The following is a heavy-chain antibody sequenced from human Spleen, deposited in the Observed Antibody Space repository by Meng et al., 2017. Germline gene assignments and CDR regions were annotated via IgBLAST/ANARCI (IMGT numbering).Heavy chain of an antibody. V-gene: IGHV4-61*01. D-gene: IGHD6-19*01. Sequence: QVELQESGPGLVRPSATLSLPCTVSGGSVSSGSYYWTWIRQPPGKGLEWIGYVYNSGSTDYNLSLKSQITISVDTSKNQFSLKLSSVTAADTAVYYCASGSGSGWYYFDNWGQGTLVTVSS. CDR2: VYNSGST. CDR1: GGSVSSGSYY. CDR3: ASGSGSGWYYFDN. J-gene: IGHJ4*02.